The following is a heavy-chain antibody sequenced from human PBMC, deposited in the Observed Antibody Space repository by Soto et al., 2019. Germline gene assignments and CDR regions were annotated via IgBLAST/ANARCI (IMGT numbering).Heavy chain of an antibody. D-gene: IGHD3-16*01. J-gene: IGHJ6*02. CDR3: AMGGGYGMDV. Sequence: EVQLVESGGGLVKPGGSLRLSCAASGFTFSSYSMNWVRQAPGKGLEWVSSISSSSSYIYYADSVKGRFTISRDNAKNRLNPQMNSLRAEDKAVYYCAMGGGYGMDVWGQGTTVTVSS. V-gene: IGHV3-21*01. CDR1: GFTFSSYS. CDR2: ISSSSSYI.